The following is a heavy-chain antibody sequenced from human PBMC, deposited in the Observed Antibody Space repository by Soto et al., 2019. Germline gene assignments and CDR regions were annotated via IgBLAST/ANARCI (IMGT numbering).Heavy chain of an antibody. D-gene: IGHD3-10*01. CDR2: IYYSGST. Sequence: PSETLSLTCTVSGGSISSSSYYWGWIRQPPGKGLEWIGSIYYSGSTYYNPSLKSRVTISVDTSKNQFSLKLSSVTAADTAVYYCARLVPYYYYGMDVWGQGTTVTVSS. CDR3: ARLVPYYYYGMDV. CDR1: GGSISSSSYY. V-gene: IGHV4-39*01. J-gene: IGHJ6*02.